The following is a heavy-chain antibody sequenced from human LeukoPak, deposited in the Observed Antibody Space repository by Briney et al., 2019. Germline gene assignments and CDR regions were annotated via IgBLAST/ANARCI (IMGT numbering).Heavy chain of an antibody. J-gene: IGHJ6*02. CDR1: GGSFRSYG. CDR2: FIPILGTA. D-gene: IGHD2-2*01. CDR3: ARGLYCSSRTSCYDDGMDV. Sequence: SVKVSFKASGGSFRSYGLNWVRQAPGQGLEWMGGFIPILGTAKYTQNLQGRVTITADESASTAYMELSSLRYEDTAVYYGARGLYCSSRTSCYDDGMDVWGQGTTVTVSS. V-gene: IGHV1-69*01.